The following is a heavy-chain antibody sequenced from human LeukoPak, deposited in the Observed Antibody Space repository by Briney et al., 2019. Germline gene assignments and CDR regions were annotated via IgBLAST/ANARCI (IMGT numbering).Heavy chain of an antibody. V-gene: IGHV3-13*05. D-gene: IGHD1-1*01. CDR1: GFTFSSYD. J-gene: IGHJ3*02. CDR2: IGSAGDP. CDR3: ARSTLGDAFDI. Sequence: GGSLRLSCAASGFTFSSYDMHWVRQPTGKGLEWVSAIGSAGDPYYPGSVKGRFTISRENAENSLYLQMNSLRVGDTAVYYCARSTLGDAFDIWGQGTMVTVSS.